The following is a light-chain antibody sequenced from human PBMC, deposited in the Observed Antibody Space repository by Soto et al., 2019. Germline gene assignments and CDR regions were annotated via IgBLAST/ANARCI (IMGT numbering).Light chain of an antibody. J-gene: IGLJ3*02. V-gene: IGLV1-44*01. Sequence: QSVLTQPPSASGTPGQRVTISCSGSSSNIGSHVVYWYQQLAGTAPKLLMYNNNQRPSGVPDRFSGSKSGTSASLAISGFQSEDEADYYCAVWDDSLDGWVFGGGTQLTVL. CDR1: SSNIGSHV. CDR3: AVWDDSLDGWV. CDR2: NNN.